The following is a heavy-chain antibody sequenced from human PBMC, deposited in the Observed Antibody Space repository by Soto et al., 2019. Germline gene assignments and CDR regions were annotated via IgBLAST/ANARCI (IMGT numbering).Heavy chain of an antibody. CDR2: INMDGSRT. V-gene: IGHV3-74*01. CDR1: GFTFRNYL. CDR3: ARGPRGIYGNDH. Sequence: GCSLGLCCAACGFTFRNYLIHWVRKGAGKGLVWVSRINMDGSRTNYADSVRGRFTISRDNAKNTVYLQMNSLRAEDTAIYYCARGPRGIYGNDHWGQGALVTVSS. D-gene: IGHD2-8*02. J-gene: IGHJ5*02.